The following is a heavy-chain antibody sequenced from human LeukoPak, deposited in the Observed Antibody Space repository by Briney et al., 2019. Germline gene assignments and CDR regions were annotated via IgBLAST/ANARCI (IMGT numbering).Heavy chain of an antibody. V-gene: IGHV1-18*04. CDR3: ARAAVAVRSSAFDI. Sequence: ASVKVSCKASGYTFTSYGISWVRQAPGQGLEWMGWIGAYNGDTNYAQKLQGRVTMTTDTSTSTAYMELRSLRSDDTAVYYCARAAVAVRSSAFDIWGQGTMVTVSS. D-gene: IGHD6-19*01. CDR2: IGAYNGDT. J-gene: IGHJ3*02. CDR1: GYTFTSYG.